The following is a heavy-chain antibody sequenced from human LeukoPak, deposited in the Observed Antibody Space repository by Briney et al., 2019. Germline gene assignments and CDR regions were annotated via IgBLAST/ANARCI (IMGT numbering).Heavy chain of an antibody. D-gene: IGHD3-10*02. V-gene: IGHV3-23*01. CDR2: ISDSAATI. J-gene: IGHJ6*04. Sequence: GGSLRLSCAASGFTFRSFVMTWVRQAPGKGLEWVSSISDSAATIFYADSVKGRFTISRDNYKNTLYLQMNSLRVEDTALYYCAEPGITMIGGVWGKGTTVTISS. CDR1: GFTFRSFV. CDR3: AEPGITMIGGV.